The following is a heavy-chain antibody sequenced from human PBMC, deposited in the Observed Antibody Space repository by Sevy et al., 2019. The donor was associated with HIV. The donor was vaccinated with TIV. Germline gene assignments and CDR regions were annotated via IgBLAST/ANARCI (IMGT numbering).Heavy chain of an antibody. CDR1: GFTFSSYW. CDR2: INQDGSEK. CDR3: AEALGRCDGY. V-gene: IGHV3-7*01. Sequence: GGSLRLSCAASGFTFSSYWMHWVRQAPGKGLEWVANINQDGSEKYYVDSVKGRFTISRDNAKNSLFLQMNSLRAEDTAVYYCAEALGRCDGYWGQGTLVTVSS. D-gene: IGHD2-15*01. J-gene: IGHJ4*02.